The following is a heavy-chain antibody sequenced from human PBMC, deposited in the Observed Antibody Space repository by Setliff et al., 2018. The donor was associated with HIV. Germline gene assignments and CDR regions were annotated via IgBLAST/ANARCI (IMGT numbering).Heavy chain of an antibody. D-gene: IGHD4-17*01. CDR2: IYHSGTT. J-gene: IGHJ2*01. CDR1: GGSISSGDYY. CDR3: ARAPHDRTTWYFDL. V-gene: IGHV4-31*03. Sequence: LSLTCTVVGGSISSGDYYWSWLRQQPGKGLEWIGYIYHSGTTYYNPSLASRVIISADTSRQRFSLQLNSVTAADTGVYVCARAPHDRTTWYFDLWSRGTLVTVSS.